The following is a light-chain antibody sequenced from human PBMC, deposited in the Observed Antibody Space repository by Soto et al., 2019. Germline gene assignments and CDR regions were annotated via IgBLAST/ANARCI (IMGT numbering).Light chain of an antibody. Sequence: QSALTQPPSASGSPGHSVTISCTGTSSDVGGHNYVSWYQQHPGKAPKVMIYQVTKRPSGVPDRFSGSKSGNTASLTVSGLQAEDEADYYCCSYAGNNNWVFGGGAKLPVL. J-gene: IGLJ3*02. CDR3: CSYAGNNNWV. CDR2: QVT. CDR1: SSDVGGHNY. V-gene: IGLV2-8*01.